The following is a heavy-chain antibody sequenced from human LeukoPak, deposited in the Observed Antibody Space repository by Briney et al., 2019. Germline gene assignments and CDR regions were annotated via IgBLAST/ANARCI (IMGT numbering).Heavy chain of an antibody. J-gene: IGHJ3*02. V-gene: IGHV3-21*04. CDR2: ISSGSSYI. Sequence: GGSLRLSCAASGFIFSSYSMSWVRQAPGKGLEWVSSISSGSSYIYYADSVKGRFTISRDNSKNTLYLQMNSLRAEDTAVYYCAKDRFGGYYGSGSKGDAFDIWGQGTMVTVSS. D-gene: IGHD3-10*01. CDR3: AKDRFGGYYGSGSKGDAFDI. CDR1: GFIFSSYS.